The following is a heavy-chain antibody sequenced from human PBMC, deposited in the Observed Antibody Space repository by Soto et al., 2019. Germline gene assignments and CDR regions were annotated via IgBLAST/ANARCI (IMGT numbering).Heavy chain of an antibody. CDR3: ARLGQQLLPGILTPSLLFAP. J-gene: IGHJ5*02. CDR1: GGSISSSNW. D-gene: IGHD6-13*01. V-gene: IGHV4-4*03. Sequence: PETLSLTCAVSGGSISSSNWWSWVRQPPGKGLEWIGEIYHSGSTNYNPSLKSRVTISVDKSKNQFSLKLSSVTAADTAVYYCARLGQQLLPGILTPSLLFAPRGQGTLVTVSS. CDR2: IYHSGST.